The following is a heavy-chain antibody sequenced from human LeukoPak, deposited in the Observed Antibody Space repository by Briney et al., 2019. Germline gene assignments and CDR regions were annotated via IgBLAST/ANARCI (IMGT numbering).Heavy chain of an antibody. CDR2: IYYSGST. CDR3: AREGNSDYYYMDV. V-gene: IGHV4-59*01. D-gene: IGHD1-26*01. Sequence: PSETLSLTCTGSGGSISGYYWRWIRQPPGKGLEWIGYIYYSGSTNYNPSLKSRVTISVDTSKNQFSLKRSSVTAADTAVYYCAREGNSDYYYMDVWGKGTTVTVSS. CDR1: GGSISGYY. J-gene: IGHJ6*03.